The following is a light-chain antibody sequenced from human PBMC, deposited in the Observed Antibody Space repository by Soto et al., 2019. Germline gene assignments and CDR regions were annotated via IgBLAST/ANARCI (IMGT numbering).Light chain of an antibody. CDR3: QQRSNWPLT. V-gene: IGKV3-11*01. Sequence: EIVLTQSPATLSLSPGERATLSCRASQSVSSYLAWYQQKPGQAPRLLIYDASNRATGIPARFSGSGSGTDFTLTISSLEPADFAVYYSQQRSNWPLTFGGGTKVEIK. J-gene: IGKJ4*01. CDR2: DAS. CDR1: QSVSSY.